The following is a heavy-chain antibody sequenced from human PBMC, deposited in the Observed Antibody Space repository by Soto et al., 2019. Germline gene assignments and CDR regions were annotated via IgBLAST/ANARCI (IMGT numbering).Heavy chain of an antibody. CDR1: GFTFSSYS. J-gene: IGHJ6*02. CDR2: ISSSSSTI. Sequence: PGGALRLSCAASGFTFSSYSMNWVRQAPGKGLEWVSYISSSSSTIYYADSVKGRFTISRDNAKNSLYLQMNSLRDEDTAVYYCASGVVVTAISMDVWGQGTTVTVSS. V-gene: IGHV3-48*02. D-gene: IGHD2-21*02. CDR3: ASGVVVTAISMDV.